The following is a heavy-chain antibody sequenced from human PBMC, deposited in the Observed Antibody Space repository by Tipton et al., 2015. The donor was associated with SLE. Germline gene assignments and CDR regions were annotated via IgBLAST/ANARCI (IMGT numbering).Heavy chain of an antibody. J-gene: IGHJ4*02. CDR2: INHSGST. D-gene: IGHD2-8*02. Sequence: TLSLTCAVYGGSFSGYYWSWIRQPPGKGLEWIGEINHSGSTNYNPSLKSRVTISVDTSKNQFSLKLRSVTAADTAVYYCAGDVADSDSTGIPGDFWGQGTLVTVSS. V-gene: IGHV4-34*01. CDR3: AGDVADSDSTGIPGDF. CDR1: GGSFSGYY.